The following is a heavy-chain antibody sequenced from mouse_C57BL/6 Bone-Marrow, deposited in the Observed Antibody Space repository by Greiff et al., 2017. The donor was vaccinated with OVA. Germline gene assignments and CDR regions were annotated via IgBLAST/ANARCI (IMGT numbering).Heavy chain of an antibody. J-gene: IGHJ2*01. D-gene: IGHD2-2*01. CDR1: GYTFTSYW. Sequence: QVQLQQSGAELVKPGASVKLSCKASGYTFTSYWMQWVKQRPGQGLEWIGEIDPSDCYTNYNQKFKGKATLTVDTSSSTADMQLISLTSEDSAVYYCARYGYDENYFDYWGQGTTLTVSS. V-gene: IGHV1-50*01. CDR3: ARYGYDENYFDY. CDR2: IDPSDCYT.